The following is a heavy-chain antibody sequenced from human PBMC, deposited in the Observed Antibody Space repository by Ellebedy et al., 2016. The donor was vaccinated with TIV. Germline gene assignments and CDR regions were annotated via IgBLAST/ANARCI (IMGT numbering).Heavy chain of an antibody. CDR2: VIPIFGTA. Sequence: SVKVSXXASGGTFSSYAISWVRQAPGQGLEWMGGVIPIFGTANYAQKFQGRVTITADKSTSTAYMELSSLRSEDTAVYYCARAMIVVVISDAFDIWGQGTMVTVSS. CDR3: ARAMIVVVISDAFDI. V-gene: IGHV1-69*06. CDR1: GGTFSSYA. J-gene: IGHJ3*02. D-gene: IGHD3-22*01.